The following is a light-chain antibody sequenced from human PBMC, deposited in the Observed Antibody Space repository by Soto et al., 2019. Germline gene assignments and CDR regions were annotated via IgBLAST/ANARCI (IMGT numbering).Light chain of an antibody. CDR3: PPYAGSNIWV. CDR1: SSDVGAYNY. J-gene: IGLJ3*02. V-gene: IGLV2-8*01. CDR2: EVN. Sequence: QSALTQPPSASGSPGQSVTISCTGTSSDVGAYNYVSWYQQYPDKAPKLMIYEVNKRPSGVPDRFSGSKSGKTASLTVSGLHLGEEADYLCPPYAGSNIWVFGGGTKVTVL.